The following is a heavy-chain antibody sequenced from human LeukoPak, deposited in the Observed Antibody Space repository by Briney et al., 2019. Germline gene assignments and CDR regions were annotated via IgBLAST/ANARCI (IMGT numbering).Heavy chain of an antibody. D-gene: IGHD3-3*01. CDR1: GFTFSSYG. J-gene: IGHJ4*02. CDR3: ATDQSREISGYYLYY. CDR2: IRYDGSNK. V-gene: IGHV3-30*02. Sequence: GGSLRLSCAASGFTFSSYGMHWVRQAPGKGLEWVAFIRYDGSNKYYADSVKGRFTISRDNSKNTLYLQMNSLRAEDTAVYYCATDQSREISGYYLYYWGQGTLVTVSS.